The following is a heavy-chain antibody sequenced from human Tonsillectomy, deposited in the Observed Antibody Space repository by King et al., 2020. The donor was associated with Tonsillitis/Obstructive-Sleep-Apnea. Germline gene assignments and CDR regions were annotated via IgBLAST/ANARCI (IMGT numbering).Heavy chain of an antibody. D-gene: IGHD2-2*02. J-gene: IGHJ4*02. Sequence: VQLVESGGGLVQPGGSLRLSCAASGFPFSSYWMSWVRQAPGKGLEWVANIKQDGTETYYVDSVKGRFTISRDNAKNSLFLQMNSLRAEDTALYYCARDVGGVVIPAPIHYWGQGTLVTVSS. CDR1: GFPFSSYW. V-gene: IGHV3-7*04. CDR2: IKQDGTET. CDR3: ARDVGGVVIPAPIHY.